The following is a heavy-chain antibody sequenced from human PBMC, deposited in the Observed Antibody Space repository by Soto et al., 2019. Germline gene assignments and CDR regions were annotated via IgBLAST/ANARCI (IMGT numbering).Heavy chain of an antibody. V-gene: IGHV1-8*02. J-gene: IGHJ4*02. CDR3: ARGAARFLVSRRGNYLES. Sequence: QVQLVQSGAEVKKPGASVKVSCEASGYTFINYDINWVRQATGQGLEWMGWMNPYTGNTDYAQKFPSRVNMTRDTSIRTAYMELSTLRSEDTAVYYCARGAARFLVSRRGNYLESWGPVTLVTVSS. CDR1: GYTFINYD. D-gene: IGHD3-3*01. CDR2: MNPYTGNT.